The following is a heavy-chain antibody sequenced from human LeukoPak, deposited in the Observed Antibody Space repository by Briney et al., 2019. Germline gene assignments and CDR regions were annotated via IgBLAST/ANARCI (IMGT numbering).Heavy chain of an antibody. J-gene: IGHJ5*02. CDR1: GFTFSSYG. CDR2: IRYDGSNK. CDR3: ARERPYCGGDCPRGGFDP. D-gene: IGHD2-21*02. V-gene: IGHV3-30*02. Sequence: GGSLRLSCAASGFTFSSYGMHWVRQAPGKGLEWVAFIRYDGSNKYYADSVKGRFTISRDNSKNTLYLQMNSLRAEDTAVYYCARERPYCGGDCPRGGFDPWGQGTLVTVSS.